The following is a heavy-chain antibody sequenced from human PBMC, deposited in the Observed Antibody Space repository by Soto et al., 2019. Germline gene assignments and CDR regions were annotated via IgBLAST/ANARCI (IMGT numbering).Heavy chain of an antibody. D-gene: IGHD2-2*01. CDR1: GGTFSSYA. Sequence: QVPLVQSGAEVKKPGSSVKVSCKASGGTFSSYAISWVRQAPGQGLEWMGGIIPISGTANYAQKFQGRVTITADESTSTAYMELSSLRSEDTAVYYCARSQGSSTSLEIYYYYYYGMDVWGQGTTVTVSS. CDR3: ARSQGSSTSLEIYYYYYYGMDV. CDR2: IIPISGTA. V-gene: IGHV1-69*01. J-gene: IGHJ6*02.